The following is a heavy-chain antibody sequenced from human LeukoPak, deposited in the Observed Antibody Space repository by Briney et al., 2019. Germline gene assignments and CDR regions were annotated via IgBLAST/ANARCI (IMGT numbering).Heavy chain of an antibody. D-gene: IGHD2-2*01. J-gene: IGHJ3*02. CDR2: ISSSRSTI. CDR1: GFTFSSYS. V-gene: IGHV3-48*01. Sequence: GGPLRLSCAASGFTFSSYSMNWVRQAPGKGREGVSYISSSRSTIYYADSVKGRFTISRDNAKNSLYLQMNSLRAEDTAVYYCAREGRYCSSTSCYGAFDIWGQGTMVTVSS. CDR3: AREGRYCSSTSCYGAFDI.